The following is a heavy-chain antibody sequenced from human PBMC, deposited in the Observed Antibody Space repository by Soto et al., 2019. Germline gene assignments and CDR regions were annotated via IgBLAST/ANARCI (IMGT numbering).Heavy chain of an antibody. J-gene: IGHJ3*02. Sequence: QVQLVQSGAEVKKPGASVKVSCKASGYTFTSYGISWVRQAPGQGLEWMGWISAYNGNTNYAQKLQGRVTMTTDTSTSTAYMELRSLRSDDTAVYYCASPGNYYDSSGRGAFDIWGQGTMVTVSS. D-gene: IGHD3-22*01. V-gene: IGHV1-18*01. CDR1: GYTFTSYG. CDR3: ASPGNYYDSSGRGAFDI. CDR2: ISAYNGNT.